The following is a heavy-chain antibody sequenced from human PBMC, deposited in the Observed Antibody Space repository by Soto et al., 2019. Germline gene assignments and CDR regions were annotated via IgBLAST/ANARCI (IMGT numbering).Heavy chain of an antibody. CDR3: ARVAX. V-gene: IGHV3-21*01. CDR1: GFTFSRVS. CDR2: ISSASSET. Sequence: PGGSLRLSFEASGFTFSRVSMNWVRQVPGKGLEGVSSISSASSETLYADSVKGRFIISRDNAQNSLFLEMNTLRPEDSAIYYCARVAXWGPGTQVTVSX. J-gene: IGHJ4*02.